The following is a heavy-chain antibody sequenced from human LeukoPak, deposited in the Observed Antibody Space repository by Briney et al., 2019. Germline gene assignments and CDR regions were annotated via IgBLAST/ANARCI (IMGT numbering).Heavy chain of an antibody. V-gene: IGHV3-74*01. CDR1: GFTFSSHW. CDR3: ARSRGWPDY. Sequence: PGGSLRLSCAASGFTFSSHWMHWVRQAPGKGLVCVSRINSDGGSTIYADSVKGRFTISRDNAKNTLYLQMNNLRAEDTAVYYCARSRGWPDYGGQGTLGTVP. J-gene: IGHJ4*02. CDR2: INSDGGST. D-gene: IGHD6-19*01.